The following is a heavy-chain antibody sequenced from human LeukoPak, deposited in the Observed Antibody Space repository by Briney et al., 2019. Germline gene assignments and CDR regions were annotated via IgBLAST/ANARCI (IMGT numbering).Heavy chain of an antibody. Sequence: ASVKVSCKASGYTFTSYYMHWVRQAPGQGLEWMGIINPSGGSTSYAQKFQGRVTMTRDMSTSTVYMELSSLRSEDTAVYYCAREKGNGYYYYYYMDVWGKGTTVTVSS. D-gene: IGHD2-8*01. CDR2: INPSGGST. CDR1: GYTFTSYY. V-gene: IGHV1-46*01. J-gene: IGHJ6*03. CDR3: AREKGNGYYYYYYMDV.